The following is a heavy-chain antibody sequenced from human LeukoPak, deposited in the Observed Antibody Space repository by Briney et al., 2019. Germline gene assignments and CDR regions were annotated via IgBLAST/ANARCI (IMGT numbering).Heavy chain of an antibody. D-gene: IGHD3-10*01. CDR1: GGSISSSSYY. CDR2: IYYSGST. J-gene: IGHJ6*03. CDR3: ARDRVPMVRGVIIPTFYYYYMDV. V-gene: IGHV4-39*02. Sequence: PSETLSLTCTVSGGSISSSSYYWGWIRQPPGKGLEWIGSIYYSGSTYYNPSLKSRVTISVDTSKNQFSLKLSSVTAADTAVYYCARDRVPMVRGVIIPTFYYYYMDVWGKGTTVTVSS.